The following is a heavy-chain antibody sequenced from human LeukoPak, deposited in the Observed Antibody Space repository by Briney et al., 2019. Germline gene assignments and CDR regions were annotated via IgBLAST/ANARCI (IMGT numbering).Heavy chain of an antibody. D-gene: IGHD4-23*01. J-gene: IGHJ4*02. CDR1: GGTFSSYA. V-gene: IGHV1-69*04. CDR3: AGEDHGGSLLPAY. Sequence: GASVKVSCKASGGTFSSYAISWVRQAPGQGLEWLGRIIPILGIANYAQKFQGRVTITADKSTSTAYMELSSLRSEDTAVYYCAGEDHGGSLLPAYWGQGTLVTVSS. CDR2: IIPILGIA.